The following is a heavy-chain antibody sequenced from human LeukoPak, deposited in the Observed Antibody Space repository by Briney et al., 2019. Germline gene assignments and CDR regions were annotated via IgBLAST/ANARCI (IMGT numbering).Heavy chain of an antibody. CDR1: GFTFSSYA. Sequence: GGSLRLSCAASGFTFSSYAMSWVRQAPGKGLEWVAVISYDGSNKYYADSVKGRFTISRDNSKNTLYLQMNSLRAEDTAVYYCARDMRMGSPEYFQHWGQGTLVTVSS. V-gene: IGHV3-30*04. CDR3: ARDMRMGSPEYFQH. D-gene: IGHD3-10*01. J-gene: IGHJ1*01. CDR2: ISYDGSNK.